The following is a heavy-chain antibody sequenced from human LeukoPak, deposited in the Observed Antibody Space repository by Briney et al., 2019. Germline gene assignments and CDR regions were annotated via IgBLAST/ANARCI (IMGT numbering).Heavy chain of an antibody. CDR1: GYTFTSYG. J-gene: IGHJ4*02. CDR3: ARGEDYYDSGGYFSIPHY. CDR2: ISAYNGNT. V-gene: IGHV1-18*01. D-gene: IGHD3-22*01. Sequence: ASVKVSCKASGYTFTSYGISWVRQAPGQGLEWMGWISAYNGNTNYAQKLQGRVTMTTDTSTSTAYMELRSLRSDDTAVYYCARGEDYYDSGGYFSIPHYWGQGTLVTVSS.